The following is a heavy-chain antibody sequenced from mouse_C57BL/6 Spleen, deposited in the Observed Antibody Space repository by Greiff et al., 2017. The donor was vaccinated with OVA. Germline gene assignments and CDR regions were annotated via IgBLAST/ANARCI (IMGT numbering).Heavy chain of an antibody. J-gene: IGHJ2*01. Sequence: QVQLQQPGAELVKPGASVKLSCKASGYTFTSYWMQWVKQRPGQGLEWIGEIDPSDSYTNYNQKFKGKATLTVDTSSSTAYMQLSSLTSEDSAVYYCARGHYYGPRDYWGQGTTLTVSS. V-gene: IGHV1-50*01. CDR1: GYTFTSYW. D-gene: IGHD1-2*01. CDR2: IDPSDSYT. CDR3: ARGHYYGPRDY.